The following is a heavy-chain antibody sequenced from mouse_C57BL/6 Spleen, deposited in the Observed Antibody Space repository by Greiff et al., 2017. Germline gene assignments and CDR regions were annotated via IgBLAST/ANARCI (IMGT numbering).Heavy chain of an antibody. CDR3: ANWDFAY. V-gene: IGHV5-17*01. D-gene: IGHD4-1*02. J-gene: IGHJ3*01. CDR1: GFTFSDYG. CDR2: ISSGSSTI. Sequence: VQLKESGGGLVKPGGSLKLSCAASGFTFSDYGMHWVRQAPEKGLEWVAYISSGSSTIYYADTVKGRFTISRDNAKNTLFLQMTSLRSEDTAMYYCANWDFAYWGQGTLVTVSA.